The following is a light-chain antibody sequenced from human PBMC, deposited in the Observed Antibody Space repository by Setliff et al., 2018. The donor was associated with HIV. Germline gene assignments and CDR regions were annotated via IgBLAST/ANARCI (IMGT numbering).Light chain of an antibody. Sequence: QSVLTQPRSVSGSPGQSVTISCTGTSSDVGGYNYVSWYQQHPGKAPKLMIYDVSKRPSGVPNRFSGSKSGSTASLTISGLQAEDEADYYCCSHADNWPFGTGTKVTVL. CDR2: DVS. CDR1: SSDVGGYNY. J-gene: IGLJ1*01. CDR3: CSHADNWP. V-gene: IGLV2-11*01.